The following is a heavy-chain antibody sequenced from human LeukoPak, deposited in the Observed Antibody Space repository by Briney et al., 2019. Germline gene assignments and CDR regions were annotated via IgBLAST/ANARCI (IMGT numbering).Heavy chain of an antibody. CDR3: ARGGTSHDAFDI. D-gene: IGHD2-2*01. J-gene: IGHJ3*02. Sequence: PGGSLRLSCAASGFTFSSYSMNWVRQAPGKGLEWVSSISSSSSYIYYADSVKGRFTISRDNAKNSLYLQMNSLRAEDTAVYYCARGGTSHDAFDIWGQGTMVTVSS. V-gene: IGHV3-21*01. CDR2: ISSSSSYI. CDR1: GFTFSSYS.